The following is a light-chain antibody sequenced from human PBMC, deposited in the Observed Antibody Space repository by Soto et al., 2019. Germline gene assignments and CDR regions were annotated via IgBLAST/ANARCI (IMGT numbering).Light chain of an antibody. J-gene: IGLJ3*02. CDR1: SGHRSYI. CDR3: ETWNSNTRV. Sequence: QSVLTQSSSASASLGSSVNLTCTLSSGHRSYIIAWHQQQPGKAPRFLMRLESSGSQNKGSGVPDRFSGSSSGAARYLTISNLQSEDEADYYCETWNSNTRVFGGGTKLTVI. V-gene: IGLV4-60*03. CDR2: LESSGSQ.